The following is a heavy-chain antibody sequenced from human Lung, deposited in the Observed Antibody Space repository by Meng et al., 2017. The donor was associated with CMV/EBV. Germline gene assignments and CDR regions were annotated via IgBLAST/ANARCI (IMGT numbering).Heavy chain of an antibody. V-gene: IGHV1-69*10. CDR2: INPILSMA. J-gene: IGHJ6*02. Sequence: SVKVSXKAPGGTFDNYAISWVRQAPGQGLEWMGGINPILSMATYPQRFQGRVTITADKSTTTAYMELSSLRSEDTALYYCARDFKTRRGIFGTVSGGYYGMDVWGQGTSVTVSS. CDR3: ARDFKTRRGIFGTVSGGYYGMDV. D-gene: IGHD3-3*01. CDR1: GGTFDNYA.